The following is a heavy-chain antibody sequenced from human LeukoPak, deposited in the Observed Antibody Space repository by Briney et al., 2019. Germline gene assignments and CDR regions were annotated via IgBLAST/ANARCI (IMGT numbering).Heavy chain of an antibody. V-gene: IGHV3-33*01. J-gene: IGHJ6*02. Sequence: GGSLRLSCAASGFTFSSYGMHWARQAPGKGLEWVAVIWYDGSNKYYADSVKGRFTTSRDNSKNTLYLQMNSLRAEDTAVYYCARGYCSSTSCYRVGMDVWGQGTTVTVSS. CDR1: GFTFSSYG. CDR3: ARGYCSSTSCYRVGMDV. CDR2: IWYDGSNK. D-gene: IGHD2-2*01.